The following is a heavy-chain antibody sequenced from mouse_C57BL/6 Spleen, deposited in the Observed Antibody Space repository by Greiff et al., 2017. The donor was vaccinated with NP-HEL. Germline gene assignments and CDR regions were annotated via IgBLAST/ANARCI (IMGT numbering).Heavy chain of an antibody. V-gene: IGHV1-50*01. CDR3: ARYGRGAMDY. J-gene: IGHJ4*01. Sequence: VKLQQPGAELVKPGASVKLSCKASGYTFTSYWMQWVKQRPGQGLEWIGEIDPSDSYTNYNQKFKGKATLTVDTSSSTAYMQLSSLTSEDSAVYYCARYGRGAMDYWGQGTSVTVSS. D-gene: IGHD1-1*01. CDR1: GYTFTSYW. CDR2: IDPSDSYT.